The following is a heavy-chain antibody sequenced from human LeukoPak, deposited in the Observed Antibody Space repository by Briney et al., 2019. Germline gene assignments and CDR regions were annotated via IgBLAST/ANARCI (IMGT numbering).Heavy chain of an antibody. CDR2: INHSGST. CDR3: ARARSGWLFDY. Sequence: SETLSLTCAVYGGSFSGYYWSWLRQPPGEGLEWIGEINHSGSTNYNPSLKSRVTISVDTSKNQFSLKLSSVTAADTAVYYCARARSGWLFDYWGQGTLVTVSS. CDR1: GGSFSGYY. V-gene: IGHV4-34*01. D-gene: IGHD6-19*01. J-gene: IGHJ4*02.